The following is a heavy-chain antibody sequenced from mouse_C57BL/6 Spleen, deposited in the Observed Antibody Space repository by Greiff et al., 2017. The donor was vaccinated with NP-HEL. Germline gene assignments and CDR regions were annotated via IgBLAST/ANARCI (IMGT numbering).Heavy chain of an antibody. D-gene: IGHD2-1*01. CDR3: AREGNYVGYYYFDY. V-gene: IGHV1-64*01. CDR1: GYTFTSYW. CDR2: IHPNSGST. J-gene: IGHJ2*01. Sequence: QVQLQQPGAELVKPGASVKLSCKASGYTFTSYWMHWVKQRPGQGLEWIGMIHPNSGSTNYNEKFKSKATLTVDKSSSTAYMQLSSLTSEDSAVYYCAREGNYVGYYYFDYWGQGTTLTVSS.